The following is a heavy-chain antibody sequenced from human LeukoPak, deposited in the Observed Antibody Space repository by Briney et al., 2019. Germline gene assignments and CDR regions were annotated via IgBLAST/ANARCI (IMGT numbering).Heavy chain of an antibody. V-gene: IGHV3-23*01. CDR3: AKKSRRESVDY. CDR2: ISGSGGST. D-gene: IGHD6-6*01. CDR1: GFTFSSYS. J-gene: IGHJ4*02. Sequence: GGSLRLSCAASGFTFSSYSMNWVRQAPGKGLEWVSAISGSGGSTYYADSVKGRFTISRDNSKNTLYLQMNSLRAEDTAVYYCAKKSRRESVDYWGQGTLVTVSS.